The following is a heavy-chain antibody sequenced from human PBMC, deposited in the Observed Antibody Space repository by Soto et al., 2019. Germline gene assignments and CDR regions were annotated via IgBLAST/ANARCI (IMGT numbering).Heavy chain of an antibody. D-gene: IGHD5-18*01. CDR2: ISGTSRTI. V-gene: IGHV3-48*02. Sequence: EVQLVESGGGLVQPGGSLRVSCAASGFTFSTYGMNWVRQAPGKGLEWVSYISGTSRTIYYAGSVRGRFTIFRDNAKDSLSLQMNSLRDEATAVYYCASANSAYSYGAHDFWGQGTLVTVSS. J-gene: IGHJ4*02. CDR3: ASANSAYSYGAHDF. CDR1: GFTFSTYG.